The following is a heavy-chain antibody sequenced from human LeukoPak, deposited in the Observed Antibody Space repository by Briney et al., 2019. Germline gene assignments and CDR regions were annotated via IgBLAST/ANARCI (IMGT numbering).Heavy chain of an antibody. Sequence: GGSLRLSCAASGFTFSSYAMSWVRQAPGKGLEWVSAISGSGGSTYYADSVKGRFTISRDNSKNTLYLQMNGLRAEDTAVYYCAKDTVIVVVNPSFAYWGQGPWSPSPQ. D-gene: IGHD3-22*01. V-gene: IGHV3-23*01. CDR2: ISGSGGST. J-gene: IGHJ4*02. CDR1: GFTFSSYA. CDR3: AKDTVIVVVNPSFAY.